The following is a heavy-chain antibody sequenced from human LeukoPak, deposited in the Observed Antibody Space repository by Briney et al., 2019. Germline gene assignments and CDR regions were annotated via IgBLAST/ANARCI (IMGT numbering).Heavy chain of an antibody. D-gene: IGHD6-13*01. J-gene: IGHJ4*02. CDR3: AKAIRIAAAGNFDY. CDR1: GFTFSSYA. CDR2: ISGRGGRT. Sequence: GGSLRLSCAASGFTFSSYAMSWVRQAPGKGGEGVSAISGRGGRTNYEDSVKGRFTISRDNSKNTLYLQMNSLRAEDTAVYYCAKAIRIAAAGNFDYWGQGTLVTVSS. V-gene: IGHV3-23*01.